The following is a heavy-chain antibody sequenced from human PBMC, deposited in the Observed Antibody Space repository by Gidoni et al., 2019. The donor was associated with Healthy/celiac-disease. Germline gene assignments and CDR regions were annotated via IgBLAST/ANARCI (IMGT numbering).Heavy chain of an antibody. J-gene: IGHJ4*02. CDR2: ISYDGSNK. CDR1: GFTFSSYA. CDR3: ARDHHSDYYDSSGFDY. Sequence: QVQLVESGGGVVQPGRSLRLSCAASGFTFSSYAMHWVRQAPGKGLEWVAVISYDGSNKYYADSVKGRFTISRDNSKNTLYLQMNSLRAEDTAVYYCARDHHSDYYDSSGFDYWGQGTLVTVSS. V-gene: IGHV3-30-3*01. D-gene: IGHD3-22*01.